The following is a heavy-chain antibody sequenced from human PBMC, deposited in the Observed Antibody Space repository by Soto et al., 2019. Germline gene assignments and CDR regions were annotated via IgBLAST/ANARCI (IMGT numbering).Heavy chain of an antibody. J-gene: IGHJ6*02. CDR3: AKDRRPNYYYGMDV. Sequence: QVQLVESGGGVVQPGRSLRLSCAASGFTFSSYGMHWVRQAPGKGLEWVAVISYDGSNKYYADSVKGRFTISRDNSKNTLYLQMNSLRAEDTAVYYCAKDRRPNYYYGMDVWGQGTTVTDSS. CDR2: ISYDGSNK. V-gene: IGHV3-30*18. CDR1: GFTFSSYG. D-gene: IGHD6-25*01.